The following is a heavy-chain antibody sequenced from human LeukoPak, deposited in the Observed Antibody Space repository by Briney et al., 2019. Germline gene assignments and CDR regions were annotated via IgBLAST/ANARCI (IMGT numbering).Heavy chain of an antibody. CDR3: AKRDTAMVTDAILDY. D-gene: IGHD5-18*01. J-gene: IGHJ4*02. Sequence: PGRSLRLSCAASGFTFSSYGMHWVRQAPGKGLEWVAVISYDGSNKYYADSVKGRFTISRDNSKNTLYLQMNSLRAEDTAVYYCAKRDTAMVTDAILDYWGQGTLVTVSS. CDR2: ISYDGSNK. CDR1: GFTFSSYG. V-gene: IGHV3-30*18.